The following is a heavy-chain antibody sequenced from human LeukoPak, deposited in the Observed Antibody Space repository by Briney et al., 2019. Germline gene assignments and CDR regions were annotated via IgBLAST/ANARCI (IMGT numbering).Heavy chain of an antibody. D-gene: IGHD2-15*01. CDR2: ISSSGSTI. CDR1: GFTFSDYY. Sequence: PGGSLRLSCAASGFTFSDYYMGWIRQAPGKGLEWVSYISSSGSTIYYADSVKGRFAISRDNAKNSLYLQMNSLRAEDTAVYYCARTSWGYCSGGSCYPAEYFQHWGQGTLVTVSS. V-gene: IGHV3-11*04. CDR3: ARTSWGYCSGGSCYPAEYFQH. J-gene: IGHJ1*01.